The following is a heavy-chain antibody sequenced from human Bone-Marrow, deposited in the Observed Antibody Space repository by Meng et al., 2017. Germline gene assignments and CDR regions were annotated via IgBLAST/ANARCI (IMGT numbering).Heavy chain of an antibody. D-gene: IGHD4-23*01. Sequence: ASVKVSCKASGYTFTGYYMHWVRQAPGQGLEWMGWINPNSGGTNYAQKFQGRVTITADKSTSTAYMELSSLRSEDTAVYYCARADYGGNSRDRRGGAFDIWGQGTMVTVSS. CDR3: ARADYGGNSRDRRGGAFDI. J-gene: IGHJ3*02. V-gene: IGHV1-2*02. CDR1: GYTFTGYY. CDR2: INPNSGGT.